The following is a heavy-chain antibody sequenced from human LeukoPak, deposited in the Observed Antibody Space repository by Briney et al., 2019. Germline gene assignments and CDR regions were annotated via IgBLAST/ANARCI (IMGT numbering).Heavy chain of an antibody. J-gene: IGHJ6*03. V-gene: IGHV3-30*02. Sequence: GGSLRLSCAASGFTFSSYGMHWVRQAPGKGLEWVAFIRYDGSNKYYADSVKGRFTISRDNSKNTLYLQMNSLRAEDTAVYYCAKARYYYYYYYMDVWGKGTTVTVSS. CDR3: AKARYYYYYYYMDV. CDR2: IRYDGSNK. CDR1: GFTFSSYG.